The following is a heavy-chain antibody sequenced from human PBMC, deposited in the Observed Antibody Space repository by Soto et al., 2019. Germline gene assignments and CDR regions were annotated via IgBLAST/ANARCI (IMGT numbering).Heavy chain of an antibody. CDR1: GYTFTTYG. Sequence: ASVKVSCKASGYTFTTYGISWVRQAPGQGLEWMGWINTYSGNTDYPQKFQGRVTMTADTSTGTAYMELRSLRSDDTAVYYCARDVMVRGVKRGMDVWGQGTTVTAP. CDR2: INTYSGNT. J-gene: IGHJ6*02. V-gene: IGHV1-18*01. D-gene: IGHD3-10*01. CDR3: ARDVMVRGVKRGMDV.